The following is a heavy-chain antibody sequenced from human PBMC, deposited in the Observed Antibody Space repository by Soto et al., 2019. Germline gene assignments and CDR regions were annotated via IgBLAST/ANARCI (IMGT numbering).Heavy chain of an antibody. V-gene: IGHV4-59*01. CDR2: IYYSGST. D-gene: IGHD2-8*01. Sequence: PSETLSLTCTVSGGSISSYYWSWIRQPPGKGLEWIGYIYYSGSTNYNPSLKSRVTISVDTSKNQFSLKLSSVTAADTAVYYTGFVVLMVFTLYYYYYGMDVWGQGTTVTVSS. CDR3: GFVVLMVFTLYYYYYGMDV. CDR1: GGSISSYY. J-gene: IGHJ6*02.